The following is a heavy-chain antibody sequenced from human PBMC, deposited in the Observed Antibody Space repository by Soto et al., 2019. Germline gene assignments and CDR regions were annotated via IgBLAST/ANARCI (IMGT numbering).Heavy chain of an antibody. CDR2: ISGSADST. Sequence: PGGSLRLSCAASGFSFSSFAMNWVRQAPGKGLEWVSIISGSADSTFYADSVKGRFTISRDNSKSTLYLQINSLRAEDTAMYYCARHGVLLGYYYYMDVWGKGTTVTVSS. J-gene: IGHJ6*03. CDR3: ARHGVLLGYYYYMDV. D-gene: IGHD2-15*01. CDR1: GFSFSSFA. V-gene: IGHV3-23*01.